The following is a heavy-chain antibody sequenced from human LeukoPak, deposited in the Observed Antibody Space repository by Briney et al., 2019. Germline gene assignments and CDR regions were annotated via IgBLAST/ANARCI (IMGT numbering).Heavy chain of an antibody. J-gene: IGHJ4*02. CDR3: ARGRTYYDILTGYSPRALYFDY. V-gene: IGHV4-59*01. Sequence: SETLSLTCTVSGGSISSYYWSWIRQPPGKGLEWIGYIYYSGSTNYNPSLKSRVTISVDTSKNQFSLKLSSVTAADTAVYYCARGRTYYDILTGYSPRALYFDYWGQGTLVTVSS. D-gene: IGHD3-9*01. CDR1: GGSISSYY. CDR2: IYYSGST.